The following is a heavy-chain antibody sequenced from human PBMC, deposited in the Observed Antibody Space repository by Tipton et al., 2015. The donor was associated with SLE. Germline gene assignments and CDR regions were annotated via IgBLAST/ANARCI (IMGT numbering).Heavy chain of an antibody. D-gene: IGHD1-26*01. Sequence: TLSLTCTVSGGSISSHYWSWIRQPPGKGLEWIGYIYYSGSTKYNPSLKSRVTISLDTSKNQFSLKLSSVTAADTAVYYCARDVPEYQLHYSGSSPSAWFDPWGQGTLVTVSS. J-gene: IGHJ5*02. CDR2: IYYSGST. CDR1: GGSISSHY. CDR3: ARDVPEYQLHYSGSSPSAWFDP. V-gene: IGHV4-59*11.